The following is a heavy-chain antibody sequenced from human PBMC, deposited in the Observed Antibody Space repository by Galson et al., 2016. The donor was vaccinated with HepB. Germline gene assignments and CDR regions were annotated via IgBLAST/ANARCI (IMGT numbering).Heavy chain of an antibody. CDR1: GYTFTSYW. Sequence: QSGAEVKNPGESLKISCKVSGYTFTSYWIGWVRQMPGKGLERMGIIYPSDSDTKYSPSFQGQVTISVDKSISTAFLQWASLKASDTAIYYCARQFKSGWYGFGDSWGQGTLVTVSS. D-gene: IGHD6-19*01. CDR3: ARQFKSGWYGFGDS. CDR2: IYPSDSDT. J-gene: IGHJ4*02. V-gene: IGHV5-51*01.